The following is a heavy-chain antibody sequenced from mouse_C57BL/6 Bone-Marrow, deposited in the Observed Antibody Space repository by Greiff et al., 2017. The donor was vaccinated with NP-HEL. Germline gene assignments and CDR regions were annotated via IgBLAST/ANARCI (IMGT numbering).Heavy chain of an antibody. CDR1: GYTFTSYW. CDR2: IYPGSGST. J-gene: IGHJ3*01. Sequence: QVQLQQPGAELVKPGASVKMSCKASGYTFTSYWITWGKQRPGQGLEWIGDIYPGSGSTNYNEKFKSKATLTVDTSSSTAYMQLSSLTSEDSAVYYCAREGIYYDYGWFAYWGQGTLVTVSA. CDR3: AREGIYYDYGWFAY. D-gene: IGHD2-4*01. V-gene: IGHV1-55*01.